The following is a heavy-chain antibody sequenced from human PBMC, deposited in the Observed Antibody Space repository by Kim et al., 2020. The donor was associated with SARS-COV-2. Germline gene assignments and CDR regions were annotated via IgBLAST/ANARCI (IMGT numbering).Heavy chain of an antibody. Sequence: GGSLRLSCAASGFTFSDYYMSWIRQAPGKGLEWVSYISSSSSYTNYADSVKGRFTISRDNAKNSLYLQMNSLRAEDTAVYYCARDFVYEYSGYTPIDYWGQGTRATVSP. CDR1: GFTFSDYY. J-gene: IGHJ4*02. V-gene: IGHV3-11*05. CDR2: ISSSSSYT. CDR3: ARDFVYEYSGYTPIDY. D-gene: IGHD5-12*01.